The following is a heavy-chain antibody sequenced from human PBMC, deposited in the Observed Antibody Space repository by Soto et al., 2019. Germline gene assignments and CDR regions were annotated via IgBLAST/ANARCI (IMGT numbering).Heavy chain of an antibody. CDR2: IYYSGTT. CDR1: GGSISSYY. D-gene: IGHD5-12*01. J-gene: IGHJ3*01. V-gene: IGHV4-59*08. CDR3: ARPRDEGWLQAAFDL. Sequence: QVQLQESGPGLVKPSETLSLTCTVSGGSISSYYWSWIRQPPGKGLEWLGYIYYSGTTNYNPSLKIRVTISGDTSKTQFYLKLTSVTAADTAVYYCARPRDEGWLQAAFDLWGQGTMVTVSS.